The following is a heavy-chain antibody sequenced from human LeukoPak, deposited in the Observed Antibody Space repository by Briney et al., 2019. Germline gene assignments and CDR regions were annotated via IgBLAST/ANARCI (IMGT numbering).Heavy chain of an antibody. Sequence: SETLSLTCTVSGGSISSYYWSWIRQPPGKGLEWIGYIYYSGSTNYNPSLKSRVTMSVDTSKNQFSLKLSSVTAADTAVYYCARDRGAAADYWGQGTLVTVSS. J-gene: IGHJ4*02. V-gene: IGHV4-59*12. CDR2: IYYSGST. CDR3: ARDRGAAADY. CDR1: GGSISSYY. D-gene: IGHD6-13*01.